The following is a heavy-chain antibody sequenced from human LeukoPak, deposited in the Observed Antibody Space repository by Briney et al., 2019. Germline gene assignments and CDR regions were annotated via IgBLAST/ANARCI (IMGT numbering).Heavy chain of an antibody. CDR3: ARRSLSSPFDY. J-gene: IGHJ4*02. CDR2: IYYSGST. D-gene: IGHD6-6*01. V-gene: IGHV4-59*01. CDR1: GGSISSYY. Sequence: PSETLSLTCTVSGGSISSYYWSWIRQPPGKGLEWIGYIYYSGSTNYNPPLKSRVTISVDTSKNQFSLKLSSVTAADTAVYYCARRSLSSPFDYWGQGTLVTVSS.